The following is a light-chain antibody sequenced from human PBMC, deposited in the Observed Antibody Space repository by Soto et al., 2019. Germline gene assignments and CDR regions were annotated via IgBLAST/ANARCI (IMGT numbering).Light chain of an antibody. V-gene: IGLV2-14*01. CDR2: KVS. CDR3: SSYTQRYIWV. CDR1: SSDVGDDGF. Sequence: QSALTQPASVSGSHGQSITISCTGTSSDVGDDGFVSWYQQYTVKAPKPMIYKVSNRPSGVSNRFSGSRSANTASLTISGLQAEDEADYYCSSYTQRYIWVFGGGTKLTVL. J-gene: IGLJ3*02.